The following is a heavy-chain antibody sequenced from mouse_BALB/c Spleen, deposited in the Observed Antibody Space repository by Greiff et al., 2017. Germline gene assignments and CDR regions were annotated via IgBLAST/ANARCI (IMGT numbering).Heavy chain of an antibody. CDR3: ARGGYDRRGFAY. CDR2: IYPGNSDT. CDR1: GYTFTSYW. V-gene: IGHV1-5*01. J-gene: IGHJ3*01. D-gene: IGHD2-14*01. Sequence: VQLQQSGTVLARPGASVKMSCKASGYTFTSYWMHWVNQRPGQGLEWIGAIYPGNSDTSYNQKLKGKAKLTAVTSASTAYMELSNLTNEDSAVYYCARGGYDRRGFAYWGQGTLVTVSA.